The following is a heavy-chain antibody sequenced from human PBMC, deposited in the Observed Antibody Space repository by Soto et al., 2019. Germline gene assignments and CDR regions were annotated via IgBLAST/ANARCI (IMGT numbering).Heavy chain of an antibody. J-gene: IGHJ4*02. CDR1: GGSFSGYY. V-gene: IGHV4-34*01. CDR3: ARGGITMVRGVIKPSFDY. D-gene: IGHD3-10*01. CDR2: INHSGST. Sequence: SETLSLTCAVYGGSFSGYYWSWIRQPPGKGLEWIGEINHSGSTNYNPSLKSRVTISVDTSKDQFSLKLSSVTAADTAVYYCARGGITMVRGVIKPSFDYWGQGTLVTVSS.